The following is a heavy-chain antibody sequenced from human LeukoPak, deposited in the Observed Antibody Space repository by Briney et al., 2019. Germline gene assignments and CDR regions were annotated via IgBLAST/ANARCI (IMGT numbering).Heavy chain of an antibody. CDR2: IYYTGPT. Sequence: PSETLSLTCTVSGVSISTSRYYWGWIRQPPGKGLEWIGNIYYTGPTYYNPSHKSRVTISVDTSKNQFSLKLTSVTAADTAVYYCAREYYGSSGYYNDYWGQGALVTVSS. V-gene: IGHV4-39*07. D-gene: IGHD3-22*01. CDR1: GVSISTSRYY. J-gene: IGHJ4*02. CDR3: AREYYGSSGYYNDY.